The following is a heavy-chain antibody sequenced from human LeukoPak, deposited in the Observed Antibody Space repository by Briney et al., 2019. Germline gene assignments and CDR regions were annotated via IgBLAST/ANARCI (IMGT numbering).Heavy chain of an antibody. D-gene: IGHD2-2*01. CDR1: GYIFTNYW. Sequence: GESLKISCKGSGYIFTNYWICWVRQMPGKVREWMGMIFPGDSDTIYSPSFQGQVTISADKSITPAHLQWSSLKPSDTAMYYCARLGAIVVVPDALPDWYCDLWGRGTLVTVSS. V-gene: IGHV5-51*01. J-gene: IGHJ2*01. CDR2: IFPGDSDT. CDR3: ARLGAIVVVPDALPDWYCDL.